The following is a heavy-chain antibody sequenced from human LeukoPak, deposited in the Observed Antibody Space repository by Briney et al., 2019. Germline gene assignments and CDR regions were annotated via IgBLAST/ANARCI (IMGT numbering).Heavy chain of an antibody. CDR2: ISSSSSYI. V-gene: IGHV3-21*01. Sequence: GGSLRLSCAASGFTVSSNYMSWVRQAPGKGLEWVSSISSSSSYIYYADSVKGRFTISRDNAKNSLYLQMNSLRAEDTAVYYCVKAAARGPYFDYWGQGTLVTVSS. D-gene: IGHD6-6*01. CDR1: GFTVSSNY. CDR3: VKAAARGPYFDY. J-gene: IGHJ4*02.